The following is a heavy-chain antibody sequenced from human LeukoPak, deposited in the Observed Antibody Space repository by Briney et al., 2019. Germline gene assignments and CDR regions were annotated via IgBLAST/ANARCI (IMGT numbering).Heavy chain of an antibody. Sequence: SSETLSLTCTVSGGSISSYYWSWIRQPPGKGLEWIGDIYYSGNTYYNPSLESRVTMSVDTSKNYFSLKVTSVTAADTAMYYCARHENIVVVASATAFDYWGQGTLVTVSS. CDR2: IYYSGNT. CDR1: GGSISSYY. J-gene: IGHJ4*02. D-gene: IGHD2-15*01. V-gene: IGHV4-59*04. CDR3: ARHENIVVVASATAFDY.